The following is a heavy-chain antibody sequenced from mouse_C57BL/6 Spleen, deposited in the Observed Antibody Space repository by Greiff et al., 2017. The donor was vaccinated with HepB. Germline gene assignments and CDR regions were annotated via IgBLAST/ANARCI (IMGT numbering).Heavy chain of an antibody. Sequence: QVQLQQSGAELVRPGSSVKLSCKASGYTFTSYWMHWVKQRPIQGLEWIGNIDPSDSETHYNQKFKDKATLTVDKSSSTAYMQLSSLTSEDSAVYYCASGYDYAWAMDYWGQGTSVTVSS. CDR3: ASGYDYAWAMDY. J-gene: IGHJ4*01. CDR1: GYTFTSYW. D-gene: IGHD2-4*01. V-gene: IGHV1-52*01. CDR2: IDPSDSET.